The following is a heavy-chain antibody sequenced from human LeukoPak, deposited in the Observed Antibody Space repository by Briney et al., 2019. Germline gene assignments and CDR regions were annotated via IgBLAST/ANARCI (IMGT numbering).Heavy chain of an antibody. CDR1: GFTFDDYA. V-gene: IGHV3-9*01. CDR3: VKDLFTMVRGVLKS. Sequence: GRSLRLSCAASGFTFDDYAMHWVRQAPGKGLEWVSGISWNSGSIGYADPVKGRFTISRDNGKNSLYLQMNSLRAEDTALYYCVKDLFTMVRGVLKSWGQGTLVTVSS. D-gene: IGHD3-10*01. CDR2: ISWNSGSI. J-gene: IGHJ4*02.